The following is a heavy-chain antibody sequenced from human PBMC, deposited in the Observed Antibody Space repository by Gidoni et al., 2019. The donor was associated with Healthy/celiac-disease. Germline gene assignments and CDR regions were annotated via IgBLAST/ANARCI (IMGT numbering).Heavy chain of an antibody. J-gene: IGHJ3*02. V-gene: IGHV3-21*01. Sequence: EVQLVESGGGLVKPGGSLRLSCAASGFPFSSSSMNWVRQAPGKGLEWVSSISSSSSYIYYADSVKGRFTISRDNAKNSLYLQMNSLRAEDTAVYYCARDRPNIVVVVAATQGAFDIWGQGTMVTVSS. D-gene: IGHD2-15*01. CDR2: ISSSSSYI. CDR3: ARDRPNIVVVVAATQGAFDI. CDR1: GFPFSSSS.